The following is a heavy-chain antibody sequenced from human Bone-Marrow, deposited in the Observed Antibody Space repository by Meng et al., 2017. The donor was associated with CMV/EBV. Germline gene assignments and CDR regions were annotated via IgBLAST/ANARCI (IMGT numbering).Heavy chain of an antibody. Sequence: NSATWSWIRQSPSRGLEWLGRTYYKSKWYNDDAVSVKSRITINPDTSKNQFSLQLNSVTPEDTAVYYCARGGNYYDSSGYYHGGIFDYWGQGTLVTVSS. V-gene: IGHV6-1*01. CDR3: ARGGNYYDSSGYYHGGIFDY. CDR2: TYYKSKWYN. D-gene: IGHD3-22*01. CDR1: NSAT. J-gene: IGHJ4*02.